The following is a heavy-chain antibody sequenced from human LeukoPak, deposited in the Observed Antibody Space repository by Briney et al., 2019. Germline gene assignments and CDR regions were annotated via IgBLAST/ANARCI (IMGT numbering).Heavy chain of an antibody. CDR2: IIPILGIA. CDR3: ARTTTTVTTPYYFDY. V-gene: IGHV1-69*04. CDR1: GGTFSSYA. D-gene: IGHD4-17*01. Sequence: ASVKVSCKASGGTFSSYAISWVRQAPGQGLEWMGRIIPILGIANYAQKFQGRVTITADKSTSTAYMELSSLRSEDTAVYYCARTTTTVTTPYYFDYWGQGTLVTVSS. J-gene: IGHJ4*02.